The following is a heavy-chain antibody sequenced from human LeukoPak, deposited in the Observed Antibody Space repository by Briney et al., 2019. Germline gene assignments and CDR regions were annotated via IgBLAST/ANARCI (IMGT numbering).Heavy chain of an antibody. J-gene: IGHJ4*02. CDR3: VRGYDDSGSYLD. CDR1: GFTFSTYA. CDR2: ISRTSSTV. D-gene: IGHD3-10*01. V-gene: IGHV3-48*02. Sequence: GGSLRLSCAASGFTFSTYAMSWVRQAPGKGLEWVSFISRTSSTVFYSASVKGRFTISRDNAKNSLYLQMNSLRDEGTALYYCVRGYDDSGSYLDWGQGTLVTVSS.